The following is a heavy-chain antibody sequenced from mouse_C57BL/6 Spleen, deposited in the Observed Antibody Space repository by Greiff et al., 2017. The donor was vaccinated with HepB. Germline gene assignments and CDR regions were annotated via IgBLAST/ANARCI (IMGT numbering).Heavy chain of an antibody. CDR2: IYPGDGDT. J-gene: IGHJ3*01. CDR1: GYAFSSSW. CDR3: ARAGGYDGSWFAY. V-gene: IGHV1-82*01. Sequence: VQLQQSGPELVKPGASVKISCKASGYAFSSSWMNWVKQRPGKGLEWIGRIYPGDGDTNYNGKFKGKATLTADKSSSTAYMQLSSLTYEDPAVYFCARAGGYDGSWFAYWGQGTLVTVSA. D-gene: IGHD2-2*01.